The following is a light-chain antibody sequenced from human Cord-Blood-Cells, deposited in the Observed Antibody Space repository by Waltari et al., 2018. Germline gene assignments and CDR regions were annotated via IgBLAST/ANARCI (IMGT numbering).Light chain of an antibody. CDR2: AVS. CDR1: SSDVGGYNY. V-gene: IGLV2-8*01. CDR3: SSYAGSNNWV. J-gene: IGLJ3*02. Sequence: QSALTQPPSASGSPGQSVTISCTGTSSDVGGYNYVSWYQQPPGKAPKLMIYAVSKRPAGVPDRFSGSKSGNTASLTVSGLQAEDEADYYCSSYAGSNNWVFGGGTKLTVL.